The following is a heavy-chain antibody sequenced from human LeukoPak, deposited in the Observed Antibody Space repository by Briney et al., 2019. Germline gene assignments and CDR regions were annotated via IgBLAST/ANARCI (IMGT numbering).Heavy chain of an antibody. CDR2: IHYSAST. CDR3: VRDRRDGYKYDY. CDR1: GVSISGNRYY. V-gene: IGHV4-39*07. D-gene: IGHD5-24*01. J-gene: IGHJ4*02. Sequence: SETLSLTCVVSGVSISGNRYYWGWIRQPPGRGLEWIGSIHYSASTYYNSSLESRVAISVDTSKNQFSLNLRSVTAADTAVYYCVRDRRDGYKYDYWGQGILVTVPS.